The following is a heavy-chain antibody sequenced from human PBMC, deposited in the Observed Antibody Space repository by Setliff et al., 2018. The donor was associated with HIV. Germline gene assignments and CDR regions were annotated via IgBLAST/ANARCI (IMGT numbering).Heavy chain of an antibody. Sequence: ETLSLTCTVSGYSVSSGYYWGWIRQTPGKGLEWIWCIYLSGNTNYNPSLKSRVTISADPSKNQFSLKLSSVTAADTAVYYCARGPYYYDSSGSFDYWGQGTLVTVSS. J-gene: IGHJ4*02. CDR1: GYSVSSGYY. V-gene: IGHV4-38-2*02. CDR2: IYLSGNT. CDR3: ARGPYYYDSSGSFDY. D-gene: IGHD3-22*01.